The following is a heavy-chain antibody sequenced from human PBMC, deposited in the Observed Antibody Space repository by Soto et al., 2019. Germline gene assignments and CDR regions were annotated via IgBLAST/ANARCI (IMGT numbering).Heavy chain of an antibody. Sequence: GGSLRLSCTVSGFYFNNYGINWVRQPPGKGLEWVSSVTKSDYTYYSDSVKGRFTISRDNAKNSVSLQMNSLRAEDTAVYYCAREDSIIIPAVSDFWGQGTLVTVS. D-gene: IGHD2-2*01. V-gene: IGHV3-21*01. CDR3: AREDSIIIPAVSDF. CDR1: GFYFNNYG. CDR2: VTKSDYT. J-gene: IGHJ4*02.